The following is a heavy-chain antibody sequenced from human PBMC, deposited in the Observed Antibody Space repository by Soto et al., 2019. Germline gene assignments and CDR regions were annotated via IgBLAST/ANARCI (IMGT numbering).Heavy chain of an antibody. Sequence: PSETLSLTCTVSGGSISSGGYYWSWIRQPPGKGLEWIGEINHSGSTNYNPSLKSRVTISVDTSKNQFSLKLSSVTAADTAVYYCARGVEQLGQEGSNYYGMDVWGQGTTVTVSS. CDR3: ARGVEQLGQEGSNYYGMDV. CDR1: GGSISSGGYY. J-gene: IGHJ6*02. V-gene: IGHV4-39*07. D-gene: IGHD6-6*01. CDR2: INHSGST.